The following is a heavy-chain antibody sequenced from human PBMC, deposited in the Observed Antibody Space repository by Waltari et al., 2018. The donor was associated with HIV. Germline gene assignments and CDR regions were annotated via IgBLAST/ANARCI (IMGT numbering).Heavy chain of an antibody. V-gene: IGHV1-18*01. CDR3: ARYPEAFDWLLGPYYFDS. D-gene: IGHD3-9*01. Sequence: QVQLVQSGAEVKRPGASVKVSCTAPGYTFTRYGTRWVGQAPGQGLEWMGWISAYNGNRNYAQKFQGRVTMTTDTSTITAYMELRSLRSDDTAVYYCARYPEAFDWLLGPYYFDSWGQGTLVTVSS. CDR2: ISAYNGNR. J-gene: IGHJ4*02. CDR1: GYTFTRYG.